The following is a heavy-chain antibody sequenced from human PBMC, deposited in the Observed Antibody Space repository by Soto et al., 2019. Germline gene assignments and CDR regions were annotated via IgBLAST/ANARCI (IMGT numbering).Heavy chain of an antibody. D-gene: IGHD6-19*01. CDR3: ARGSSGWPPRLDY. CDR1: GGPISSYY. CDR2: IYYRGST. V-gene: IGHV4-59*01. Sequence: QVQLQESGPGLVKPSETLSLNCTVSGGPISSYYWSWIRQSPGKGLEWIGYIYYRGSTNYNPSLKSRLTTSVDTFKNHFSLELSSVTAADTAVYYCARGSSGWPPRLDYWCQGTLVTVSS. J-gene: IGHJ4*02.